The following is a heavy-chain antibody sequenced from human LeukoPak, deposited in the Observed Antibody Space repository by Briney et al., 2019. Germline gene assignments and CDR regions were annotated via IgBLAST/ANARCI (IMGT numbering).Heavy chain of an antibody. CDR2: INHSGST. CDR1: GGSFSGYY. V-gene: IGHV4-34*09. J-gene: IGHJ5*02. D-gene: IGHD6-13*01. CDR3: ARVRKQQLVTWFDP. Sequence: SETLSLTCAVYGGSFSGYYWSWIRQPPGKGLEWIGEINHSGSTYYNPSLKSRVTISVDTSKNQFSLKLSSVTAADTAVYYCARVRKQQLVTWFDPWGQGTLVTVSS.